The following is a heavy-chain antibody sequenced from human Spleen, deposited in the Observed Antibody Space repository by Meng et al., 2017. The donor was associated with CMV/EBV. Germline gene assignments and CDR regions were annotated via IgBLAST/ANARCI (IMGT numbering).Heavy chain of an antibody. CDR1: GYSFTSHW. D-gene: IGHD3-9*01. Sequence: GGSLRLSCKGSGYSFTSHWIGWVRQMPGKGLEWMGIIYPGDSDTRYSPSFQGQVTISADKSISTAYLQWSSLKASDTAMYYCARHIKTGYYNYFDYWGQGTLVTVSS. J-gene: IGHJ4*02. V-gene: IGHV5-51*01. CDR3: ARHIKTGYYNYFDY. CDR2: IYPGDSDT.